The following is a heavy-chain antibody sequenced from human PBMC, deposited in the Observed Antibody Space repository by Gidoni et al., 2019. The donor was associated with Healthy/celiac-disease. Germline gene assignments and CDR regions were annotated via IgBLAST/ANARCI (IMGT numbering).Heavy chain of an antibody. V-gene: IGHV5-10-1*03. CDR2: IDPSDSYN. CDR3: ARHGPFVVVPAATVTYYYYYGMDV. J-gene: IGHJ6*02. Sequence: EVQLVQSGAEVKKPGESLRISCKGSGYSFTSSWISWVRQMPGKGLEWMGRIDPSDSYNNYRTSFQGNVNISADKSISTAYLQWSSLKASDTAMYYCARHGPFVVVPAATVTYYYYYGMDVWGQGTTVTVSS. CDR1: GYSFTSSW. D-gene: IGHD2-2*01.